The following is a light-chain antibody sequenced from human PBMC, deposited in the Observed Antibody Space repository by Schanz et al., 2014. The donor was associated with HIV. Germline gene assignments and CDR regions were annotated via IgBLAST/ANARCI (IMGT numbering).Light chain of an antibody. V-gene: IGLV2-14*01. J-gene: IGLJ1*01. CDR2: DVS. Sequence: QSVLTQPASVSGSPGQSITISCTGTSSDVGGYNYVSWYQQHPGKAPKLMIYDVSNRPSGVSSRFSGSKSGNTASLTISGLQAEDEADYYCSSYTTSSALVFGTGTKLLVL. CDR1: SSDVGGYNY. CDR3: SSYTTSSALV.